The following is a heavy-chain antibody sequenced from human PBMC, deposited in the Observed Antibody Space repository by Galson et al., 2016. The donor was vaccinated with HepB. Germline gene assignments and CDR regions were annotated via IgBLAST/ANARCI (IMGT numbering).Heavy chain of an antibody. CDR3: ARERGSGYTYYSLDV. D-gene: IGHD3-3*01. Sequence: SVKVSCKASGYTFTGYYVHWVRQAPGQGLDWVGWINPSSGVTNFARKFQGRVTMTSDTPISTAYMELSSLTVDDTGIYYCARERGSGYTYYSLDVWGRGTTVTVS. J-gene: IGHJ6*03. CDR1: GYTFTGYY. V-gene: IGHV1-2*02. CDR2: INPSSGVT.